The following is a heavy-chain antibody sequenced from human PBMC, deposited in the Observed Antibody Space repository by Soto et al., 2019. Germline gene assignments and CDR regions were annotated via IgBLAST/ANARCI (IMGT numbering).Heavy chain of an antibody. CDR2: ISGSGGST. V-gene: IGHV3-23*01. D-gene: IGHD2-2*01. CDR3: ARYIPGVRYYGMDV. Sequence: GGSLRLSCAASGFTFSSYAMSWVCQAPGQGLEWVSAISGSGGSTYYADSVKGRFTISRDNSKNTLYLQMYSLRAEDTAVYYCARYIPGVRYYGMDVWGQGTTVTVSS. J-gene: IGHJ6*02. CDR1: GFTFSSYA.